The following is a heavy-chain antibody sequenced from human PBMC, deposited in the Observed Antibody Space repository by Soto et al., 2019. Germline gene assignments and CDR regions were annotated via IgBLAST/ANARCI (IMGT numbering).Heavy chain of an antibody. D-gene: IGHD6-6*01. CDR1: GFAFSSYG. J-gene: IGHJ6*02. CDR2: ISGSGGST. CDR3: EKDQGSYGKQLVFYYYYGMDV. Sequence: PGGSLRLSCAASGFAFSSYGMSWVRQAPGKGLEWVSAISGSGGSTYYADSVKGRFTISRDNSKNTLYLQMNSLRAEDTVVYYCEKDQGSYGKQLVFYYYYGMDVWGQGTTVTVSS. V-gene: IGHV3-23*01.